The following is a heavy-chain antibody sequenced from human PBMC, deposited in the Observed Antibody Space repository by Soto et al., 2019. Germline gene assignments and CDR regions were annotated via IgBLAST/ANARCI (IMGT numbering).Heavy chain of an antibody. CDR3: ARARFCTSTSCYHYFDF. J-gene: IGHJ4*02. CDR1: GGSISSSS. CDR2: IYNNGRT. V-gene: IGHV4-59*01. D-gene: IGHD2-2*01. Sequence: SETLSLTCTVSGGSISSSSWSWIRQPPGRGLEWIGYIYNNGRTDYNPSLKSRVTISVDTSKNHFSLRLSSVTPADTAVYYCARARFCTSTSCYHYFDFWGQGTLVTVSS.